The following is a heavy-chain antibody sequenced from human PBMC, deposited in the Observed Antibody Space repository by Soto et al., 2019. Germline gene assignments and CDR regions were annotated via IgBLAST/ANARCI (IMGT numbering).Heavy chain of an antibody. Sequence: SETLSLTCAVYGGSFSGYYWSWIRQPPGKGLEWIGEINHSGSTNYNPSLKSRVTISVDTSKNQFSLKLSSVTAADTAVYYCARGYDSVNAFDIWGQGTMVTVSS. CDR3: ARGYDSVNAFDI. CDR1: GGSFSGYY. J-gene: IGHJ3*02. V-gene: IGHV4-34*01. CDR2: INHSGST. D-gene: IGHD5-12*01.